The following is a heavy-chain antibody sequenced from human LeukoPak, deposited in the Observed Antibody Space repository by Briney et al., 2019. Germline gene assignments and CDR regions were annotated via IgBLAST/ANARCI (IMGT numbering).Heavy chain of an antibody. Sequence: PSETLSLTCTVSGGSISSYYWSWIRQPPGKGLEWIGCIYYSGSTNYNPSLKSRVTISVDTSKNQFSLKLSSVTAADTAVYYCARRDSSSWQFQHWGQGTLVTVSS. CDR3: ARRDSSSWQFQH. D-gene: IGHD6-13*01. V-gene: IGHV4-59*01. J-gene: IGHJ1*01. CDR1: GGSISSYY. CDR2: IYYSGST.